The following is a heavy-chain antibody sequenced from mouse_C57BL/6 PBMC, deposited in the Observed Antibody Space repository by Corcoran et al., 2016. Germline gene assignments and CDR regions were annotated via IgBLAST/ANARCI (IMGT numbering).Heavy chain of an antibody. CDR1: GYTFTDYY. CDR2: INPNNGGT. D-gene: IGHD2-5*01. CDR3: ARGSNYPFAY. Sequence: EVQLQQSGPELVKPGASVKISCKAYGYTFTDYYMNWVKQSHGKSLEWIGDINPNNGGTSYNQKFKGKATLTVDKSSSTAYMELRSLTSEDSAVYYCARGSNYPFAYWGQGTLVTVSA. V-gene: IGHV1-26*01. J-gene: IGHJ3*01.